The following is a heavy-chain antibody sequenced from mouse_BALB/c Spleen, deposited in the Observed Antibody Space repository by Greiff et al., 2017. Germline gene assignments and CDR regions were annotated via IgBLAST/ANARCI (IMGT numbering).Heavy chain of an antibody. CDR2: ISSGSSTI. CDR3: ARGGYPYAMDY. Sequence: EVQRVESGGGLVQPGGSRKLSCAASGFTFSSFGMHWVRQAPEKGLEWVAYISSGSSTIYYADTVKGRFTISRDNPKNTLFLQMTSLRSEDTAMYYCARGGYPYAMDYWGQGTSVTVSS. J-gene: IGHJ4*01. V-gene: IGHV5-17*02. D-gene: IGHD2-2*01. CDR1: GFTFSSFG.